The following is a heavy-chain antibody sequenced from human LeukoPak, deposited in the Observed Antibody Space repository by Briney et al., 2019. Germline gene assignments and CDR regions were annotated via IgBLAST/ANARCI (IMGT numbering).Heavy chain of an antibody. CDR1: GFTFSNYG. D-gene: IGHD4-17*01. CDR3: ATAPRGGDYEDY. Sequence: GGSLRLSCAASGFTFSNYGMHWVRQAPGKGLEWVAVIWYEGSNKYYADSVKGRFTISRDNSKNTLYMQMNSLRVEDAAVYYCATAPRGGDYEDYWGQGTLVTVSS. J-gene: IGHJ4*02. CDR2: IWYEGSNK. V-gene: IGHV3-33*01.